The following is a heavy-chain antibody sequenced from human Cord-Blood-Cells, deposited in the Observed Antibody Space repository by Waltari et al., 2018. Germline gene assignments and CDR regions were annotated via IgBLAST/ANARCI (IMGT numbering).Heavy chain of an antibody. CDR2: IIPIFGTA. CDR3: ARENYDFWSGYYKGGAFDI. V-gene: IGHV1-69*01. Sequence: QVQLVQSGAEVKKPGSSVKVSCKASGGTFSSYAISWVRQAPGHGLEWMGGIIPIFGTANYAQKFQGRVTITADESTSTAYMELSSLRSEDTAVYYCARENYDFWSGYYKGGAFDIWGQGTMVTVSS. CDR1: GGTFSSYA. J-gene: IGHJ3*02. D-gene: IGHD3-3*01.